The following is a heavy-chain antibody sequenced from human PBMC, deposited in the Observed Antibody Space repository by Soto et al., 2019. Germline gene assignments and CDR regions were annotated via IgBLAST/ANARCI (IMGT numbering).Heavy chain of an antibody. CDR2: INHSGST. V-gene: IGHV4-34*01. J-gene: IGHJ6*02. CDR3: ARGEYSSGYYYYYYGMDV. CDR1: GGSFLFYY. D-gene: IGHD3-22*01. Sequence: SETLSLTCAVYGGSFLFYYWSWIRQPPGKGLEWIGEINHSGSTNYNPSLKSRVPISVDTPKNQFSLKLSAVTAADTAVYYCARGEYSSGYYYYYYGMDVWGQGTTVTVSS.